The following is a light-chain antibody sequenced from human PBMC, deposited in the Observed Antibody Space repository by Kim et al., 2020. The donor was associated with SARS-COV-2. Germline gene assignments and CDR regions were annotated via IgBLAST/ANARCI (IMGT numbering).Light chain of an antibody. CDR3: QHYGSSLFT. CDR2: GTT. CDR1: QSVTSSY. Sequence: SPGERANLSCRASQSVTSSYLAWDQQKPGQATRLLVDGTTSRATGIPDRCSGSGSGTDLTLTISRLEHEDFAVYYCQHYGSSLFTFGPGTKVDIK. V-gene: IGKV3-20*01. J-gene: IGKJ3*01.